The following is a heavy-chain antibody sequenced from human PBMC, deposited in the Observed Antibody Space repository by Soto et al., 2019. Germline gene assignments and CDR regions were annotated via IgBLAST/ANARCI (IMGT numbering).Heavy chain of an antibody. CDR1: GFTFSSYA. V-gene: IGHV3-23*01. D-gene: IGHD6-19*01. CDR3: TPLLVAGNLRHIQPVGS. J-gene: IGHJ4*02. Sequence: GGSLRLSCAASGFTFSSYAMSWVRQAPGKGLEWVSAISGSGGSTYYADSVKGRFTISRDNSKNTLYLQMNSLRAEDTAVYYCTPLLVAGNLRHIQPVGSWGQGTLVTVSS. CDR2: ISGSGGST.